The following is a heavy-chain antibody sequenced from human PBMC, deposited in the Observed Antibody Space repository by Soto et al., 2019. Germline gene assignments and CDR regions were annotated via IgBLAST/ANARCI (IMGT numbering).Heavy chain of an antibody. CDR2: IDPDKGNT. Sequence: QVRLVQSGAEVNKPGASVKVSCKASGYTFYDDGIHWVRQAPGQRLEWMGWIDPDKGNTKYSEKFQDRVTISRDTSASTVYMELSSLRSEDTAVYYCAKDSWVNTWYFDLRGGGTLVTVSS. CDR1: GYTFYDDG. CDR3: AKDSWVNTWYFDL. J-gene: IGHJ2*01. D-gene: IGHD2-21*01. V-gene: IGHV1-3*01.